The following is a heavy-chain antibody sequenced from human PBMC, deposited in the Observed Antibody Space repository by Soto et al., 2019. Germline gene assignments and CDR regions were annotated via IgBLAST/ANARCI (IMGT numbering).Heavy chain of an antibody. V-gene: IGHV4-59*01. Sequence: QVQLQESGPRLVKPSETLSLTCTVSGDSISSYYWTWIRQPPGKGLEYIGYIYYSGRTYYNPSLKSRVTISLDTSKNQFSLKLSSLTAADTAVYYCARGHLGITTTGTWYDFDYWGQGTLVTVSS. CDR3: ARGHLGITTTGTWYDFDY. CDR1: GDSISSYY. J-gene: IGHJ4*02. CDR2: IYYSGRT. D-gene: IGHD2-15*01.